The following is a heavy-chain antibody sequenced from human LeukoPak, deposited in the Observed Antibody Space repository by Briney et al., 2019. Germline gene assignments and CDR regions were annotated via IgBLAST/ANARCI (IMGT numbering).Heavy chain of an antibody. CDR3: ARECDSSGYLYYYYYYGMDV. CDR2: ISAYNGNT. Sequence: ASVKVSCKASGYTFTSYGISWVRQAPGQGLEWMGWISAYNGNTNYAQKFQGRVTMTRNTSISTAYMELSSLRSEDTAVYYCARECDSSGYLYYYYYYGMDVWGQGTTVTVSS. J-gene: IGHJ6*02. CDR1: GYTFTSYG. D-gene: IGHD3-22*01. V-gene: IGHV1-18*01.